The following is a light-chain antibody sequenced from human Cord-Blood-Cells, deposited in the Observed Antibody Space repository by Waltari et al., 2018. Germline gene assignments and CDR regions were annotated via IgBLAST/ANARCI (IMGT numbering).Light chain of an antibody. J-gene: IGLJ3*02. V-gene: IGLV2-11*01. CDR3: CSYAGSYTWV. Sequence: QSALTQPRSVSGSPGQSVPIPCPGTSSDVGGYNYVSWYQQHPGKAPKLMIYDVSKRPSGVSDRFSGSKSGNTASLTISGLQAEDEADYYCCSYAGSYTWVFGGGTKLTVL. CDR2: DVS. CDR1: SSDVGGYNY.